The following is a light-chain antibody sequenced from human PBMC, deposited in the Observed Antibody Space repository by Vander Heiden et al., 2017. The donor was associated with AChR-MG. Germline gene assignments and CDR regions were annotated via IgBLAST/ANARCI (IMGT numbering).Light chain of an antibody. V-gene: IGLV2-14*01. J-gene: IGLJ1*01. CDR3: SSYTSSSPYV. Sequence: QSALTQPASVPGSPGQSITISCTGTSSDVGGYNYVYWYQQHPGKAPKLMIYEVSNRPSGVSNRFSGSKSGNTASLTISGLQAEDEADYYCSSYTSSSPYVFGTGTKVTVL. CDR2: EVS. CDR1: SSDVGGYNY.